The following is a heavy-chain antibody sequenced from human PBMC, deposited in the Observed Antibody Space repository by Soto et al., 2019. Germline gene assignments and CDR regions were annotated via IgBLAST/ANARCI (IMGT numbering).Heavy chain of an antibody. Sequence: QVQLVQSGAEVKKPGSSVKVSCKASGGTFSSYTISWVRQAPGQGLEWMGRIIPILGIANYAQKFQGRVTITADKSTSTAYMELSSLRSEDTAVYYCARDRWSNTVTHGGDAFDIWGQGTMVTVSS. D-gene: IGHD4-17*01. CDR2: IIPILGIA. CDR3: ARDRWSNTVTHGGDAFDI. CDR1: GGTFSSYT. V-gene: IGHV1-69*08. J-gene: IGHJ3*02.